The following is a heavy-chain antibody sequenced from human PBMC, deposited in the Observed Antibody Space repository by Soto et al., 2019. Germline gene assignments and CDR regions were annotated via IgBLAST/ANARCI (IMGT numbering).Heavy chain of an antibody. CDR2: IYYSGST. Sequence: SETLSLTCTVSGGSISSYYWSWIRQPPGKGLEWIGYIYYSGSTYYNPSLKSRVTISVDTSKNQFSLKLSSVTAADTAVYYCARVRPMAWFDPWGQGTLVTVSS. D-gene: IGHD2-8*01. J-gene: IGHJ5*02. CDR3: ARVRPMAWFDP. CDR1: GGSISSYY. V-gene: IGHV4-59*08.